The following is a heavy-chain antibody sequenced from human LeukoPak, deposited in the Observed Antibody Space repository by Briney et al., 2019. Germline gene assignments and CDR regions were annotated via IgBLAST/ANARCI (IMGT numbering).Heavy chain of an antibody. V-gene: IGHV4-34*01. Sequence: SETLSLTCAVYGGSFSGYYWSWIRQPPGKGLEWIGEINHSGSTNYNPSLKSRVTISVDKSKNQFSLKLSSVTAADTAVYYCARDRGAIAAAGTLDYWGQGTLVTVSS. D-gene: IGHD6-13*01. CDR2: INHSGST. CDR3: ARDRGAIAAAGTLDY. J-gene: IGHJ4*02. CDR1: GGSFSGYY.